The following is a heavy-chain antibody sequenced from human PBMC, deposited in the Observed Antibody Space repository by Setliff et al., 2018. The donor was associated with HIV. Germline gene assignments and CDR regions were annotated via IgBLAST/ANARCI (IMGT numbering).Heavy chain of an antibody. CDR2: INPSGGST. CDR3: ARGGFHYDSSGPLFGGWYYYYYGMDV. Sequence: GASVKVSCKASGYTFTSYYMHWVRQAPGQGLEWMGIINPSGGSTSYAQKFQGRVTMTRDTSTSTVYMELSSLRSEDTAVYYCARGGFHYDSSGPLFGGWYYYYYGMDVWGQGTTVTVSS. D-gene: IGHD3-22*01. J-gene: IGHJ6*02. V-gene: IGHV1-46*01. CDR1: GYTFTSYY.